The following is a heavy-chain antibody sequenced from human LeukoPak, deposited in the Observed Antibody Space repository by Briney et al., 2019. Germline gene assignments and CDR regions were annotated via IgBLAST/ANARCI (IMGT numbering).Heavy chain of an antibody. D-gene: IGHD6-13*01. Sequence: GGSLRLSCAASGFTFRSYAMSWVRQAPGKGLEWVSAISGSGGSTYYADSVRGRFTISRDNSKNTLYLQMNSLRAEDTAVYYCAKRQGIAAAGHYYFDYWGQGTLVTVSS. J-gene: IGHJ4*02. CDR2: ISGSGGST. CDR1: GFTFRSYA. V-gene: IGHV3-23*01. CDR3: AKRQGIAAAGHYYFDY.